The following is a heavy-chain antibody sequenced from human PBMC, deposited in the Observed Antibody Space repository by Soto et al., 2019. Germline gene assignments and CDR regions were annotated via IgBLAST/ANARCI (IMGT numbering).Heavy chain of an antibody. V-gene: IGHV4-4*02. CDR1: GGSISSSNW. Sequence: QVQLQESGPGLVKPSGTLSLTCAVSGGSISSSNWWSWVRQPPGKGLEWIGEIYHSGSTNYNPSLKSRVTISVDKSKTQFSLKLSSVPAAETAVYYCASVRGGYYYAMDVWGQGTTVTVSS. CDR3: ASVRGGYYYAMDV. J-gene: IGHJ6*02. CDR2: IYHSGST. D-gene: IGHD3-10*02.